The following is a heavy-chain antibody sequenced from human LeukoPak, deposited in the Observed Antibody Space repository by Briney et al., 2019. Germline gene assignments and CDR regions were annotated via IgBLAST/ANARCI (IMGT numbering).Heavy chain of an antibody. CDR1: GFTFDDYA. CDR2: ISGDGGST. D-gene: IGHD3-22*01. J-gene: IGHJ3*02. CDR3: AKDIGADYYYDSSGYFI. V-gene: IGHV3-43*02. Sequence: GGSLRLSCAASGFTFDDYAMHWVRQPPGKSLEWVSLISGDGGSTYYADSVKGRFTVSRDNSKNSLYLQMNSLRTEDTALYYCAKDIGADYYYDSSGYFIWGQGTMVTVSS.